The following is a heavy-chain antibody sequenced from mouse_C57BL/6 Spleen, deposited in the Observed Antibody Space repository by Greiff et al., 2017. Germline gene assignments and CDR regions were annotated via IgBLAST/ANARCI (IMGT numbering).Heavy chain of an antibody. Sequence: QVQLQQSGPGLVQPSQSLSITCTASGFSLTSYGVHWVRQSPGKGLEWLGVIWSGGSTDYNAAFMTRLSISKDNSKSQAFFKMNSLQAADTAVYYCARKIYYESDGYAMDDWGQGISVTVSS. CDR2: IWSGGST. D-gene: IGHD2-4*01. CDR3: ARKIYYESDGYAMDD. J-gene: IGHJ4*01. CDR1: GFSLTSYG. V-gene: IGHV2-2*01.